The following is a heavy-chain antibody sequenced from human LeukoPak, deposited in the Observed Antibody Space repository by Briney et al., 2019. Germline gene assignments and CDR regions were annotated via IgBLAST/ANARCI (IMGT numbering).Heavy chain of an antibody. Sequence: GGSLRLSCAASGFTFSSYGMHWVRQAPGKGLEWVAFIRYDGSNKYYADSVKGRFTISRDNAKNTLYLQMNSLRAEDTAVYYCANTPHPEVGAYSYVDYWGQGTLVTVSS. CDR3: ANTPHPEVGAYSYVDY. CDR2: IRYDGSNK. CDR1: GFTFSSYG. D-gene: IGHD1-26*01. J-gene: IGHJ4*02. V-gene: IGHV3-30*02.